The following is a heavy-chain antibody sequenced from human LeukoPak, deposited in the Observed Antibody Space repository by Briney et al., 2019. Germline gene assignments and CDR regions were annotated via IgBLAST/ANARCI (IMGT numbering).Heavy chain of an antibody. CDR2: ISSDSSAI. J-gene: IGHJ4*02. CDR1: GFTFSSCT. D-gene: IGHD4-17*01. V-gene: IGHV3-48*02. Sequence: QSGGSLRLSCAASGFTFSSCTMNWVRQAPGKGLEWISFISSDSSAIHYADSVKGRFTISRDNAKNSLYLHMNSLRDEDTAVYYCARDDFGDYVIDYWGQGTLVTVSS. CDR3: ARDDFGDYVIDY.